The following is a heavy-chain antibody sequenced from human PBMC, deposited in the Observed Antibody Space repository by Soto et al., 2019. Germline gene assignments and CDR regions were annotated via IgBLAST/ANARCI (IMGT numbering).Heavy chain of an antibody. CDR3: ARHYNTGAFFAY. CDR2: VSYSGSP. Sequence: QLQLQESGPGLVKSSETLSLTCSVSGASVSSSHYWGWIRQPPGKGLEWIGSVSYSGSPYYSPSFKSRITISVDTSNNQFSLRVRSVTATDTAVYFCARHYNTGAFFAYWGQGKLVTVSS. D-gene: IGHD1-20*01. V-gene: IGHV4-39*01. CDR1: GASVSSSHY. J-gene: IGHJ4*02.